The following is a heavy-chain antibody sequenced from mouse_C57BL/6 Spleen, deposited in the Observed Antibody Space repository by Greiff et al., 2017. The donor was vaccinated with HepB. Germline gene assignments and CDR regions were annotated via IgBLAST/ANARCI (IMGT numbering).Heavy chain of an antibody. CDR3: ARGGLFVLRYYFDY. J-gene: IGHJ2*01. D-gene: IGHD1-1*01. CDR1: GYTFTSYW. Sequence: QVQLQQSGAELVKPGASVKMSCKASGYTFTSYWITWVKQRPGQGLEWIGDIYPGSGSTNYNEKFKSKATLTVDTSSSTAYMQLSSLTSEDSAGYYCARGGLFVLRYYFDYWGQGTTLTVSS. CDR2: IYPGSGST. V-gene: IGHV1-55*01.